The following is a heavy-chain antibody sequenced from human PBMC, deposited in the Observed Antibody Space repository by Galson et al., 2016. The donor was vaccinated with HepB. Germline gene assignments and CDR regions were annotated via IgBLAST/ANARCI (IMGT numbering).Heavy chain of an antibody. J-gene: IGHJ4*02. V-gene: IGHV3-33*08. CDR2: IWNDGRNQ. Sequence: SLRLSCAASGFTFSSYAMSWVRQAPGKGLQWVAVIWNDGRNQYYADSVKGRFTISGDNSKNTLYVQMNSLRAEDTAVYYFARDRGYRSRFLEWQFDFWGQGTLVTVSS. CDR1: GFTFSSYA. D-gene: IGHD3-3*01. CDR3: ARDRGYRSRFLEWQFDF.